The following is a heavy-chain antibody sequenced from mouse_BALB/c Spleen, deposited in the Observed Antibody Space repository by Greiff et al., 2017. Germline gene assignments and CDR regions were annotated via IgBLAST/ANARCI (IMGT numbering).Heavy chain of an antibody. CDR1: GYSFTGYN. D-gene: IGHD4-1*01. Sequence: VQLQPGAELVMPGASVKMSCKASGYSFTGYNMNWVKQSNGKSLEWIGNIDPYYGGTSYNQKFKGKATLTVDKSSSTAYMQLKSLTSEDSAVYYCARNWDVGGYFDYWGQGTTLTVSS. V-gene: IGHV1S135*01. CDR2: IDPYYGGT. CDR3: ARNWDVGGYFDY. J-gene: IGHJ2*01.